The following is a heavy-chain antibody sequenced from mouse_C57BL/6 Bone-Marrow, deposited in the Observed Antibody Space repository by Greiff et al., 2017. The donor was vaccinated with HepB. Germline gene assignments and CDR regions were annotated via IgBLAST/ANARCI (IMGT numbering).Heavy chain of an antibody. J-gene: IGHJ1*03. CDR1: GYTFTSYT. Sequence: VKLQESGAELARPGASVKMSCKASGYTFTSYTMHWVKQRPGQGLEWIGYINPSSGYTKYNQKFKDKATLTAVKSSSTAYMQLSSLTSEDSAVYYCARMGDYVYFDVWGTGTTVTVSS. D-gene: IGHD2-4*01. V-gene: IGHV1-4*01. CDR3: ARMGDYVYFDV. CDR2: INPSSGYT.